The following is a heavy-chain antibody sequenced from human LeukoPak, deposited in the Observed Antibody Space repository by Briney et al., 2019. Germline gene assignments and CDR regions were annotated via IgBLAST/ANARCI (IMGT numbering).Heavy chain of an antibody. D-gene: IGHD6-19*01. CDR1: GFTFSSYW. J-gene: IGHJ4*02. V-gene: IGHV3-7*01. CDR3: ARDNSGFDY. CDR2: IRHDGSAR. Sequence: GGSLRLSCAASGFTFSSYWMTWVRQAPGKGLEWVANIRHDGSARYYGDSVKGRFTISRDDAKNSLFLQMNSLRADDTALYYCARDNSGFDYWGQGTLVTVSS.